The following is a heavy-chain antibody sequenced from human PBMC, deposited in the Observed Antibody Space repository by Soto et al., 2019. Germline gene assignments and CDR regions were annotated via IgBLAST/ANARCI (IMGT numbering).Heavy chain of an antibody. Sequence: QITLKESGPPLVKPTQTLTLTCTFSGFSLSTSGVGVGWIRQPPGKALEWLALIYWDDDKRYSPSLKSRLSNPKHTPKTQVDRTRPNKDPVHTATEFCAHRQYNRSGTDWFDPWVQGTQVTVYS. CDR2: IYWDDDK. V-gene: IGHV2-5*02. J-gene: IGHJ5*02. CDR1: GFSLSTSGVG. CDR3: AHRQYNRSGTDWFDP. D-gene: IGHD6-13*01.